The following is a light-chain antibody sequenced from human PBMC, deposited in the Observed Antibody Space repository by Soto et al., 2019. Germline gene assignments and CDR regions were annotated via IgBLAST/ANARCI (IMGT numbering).Light chain of an antibody. CDR3: QQYNNWPLT. CDR2: GAS. V-gene: IGKV3-15*01. CDR1: QSISSN. J-gene: IGKJ4*01. Sequence: IVMTQSPVTLSVSPGERATLSCRASQSISSNLAWYQQKPGRAPRLLIHGASTRATGIPARFSGSGSGTEFSLTISSLQSEDFADYYCQQYNNWPLTFVGVTKVEIK.